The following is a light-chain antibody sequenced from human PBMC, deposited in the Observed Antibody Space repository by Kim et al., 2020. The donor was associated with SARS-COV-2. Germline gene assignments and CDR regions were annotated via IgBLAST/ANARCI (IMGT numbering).Light chain of an antibody. CDR3: QAWDSSTYV. V-gene: IGLV3-1*01. Sequence: SVSPGQTASITCSGDKLGDKYACWYQQKPGQSPVLVIYQDNKRPSGIPQRFSGSNSGNTATLTISGTHAMDEADYYCQAWDSSTYVFGTGTEVTVL. J-gene: IGLJ1*01. CDR1: KLGDKY. CDR2: QDN.